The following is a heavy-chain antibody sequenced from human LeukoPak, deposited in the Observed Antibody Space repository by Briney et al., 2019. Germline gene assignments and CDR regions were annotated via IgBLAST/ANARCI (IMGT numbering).Heavy chain of an antibody. J-gene: IGHJ3*02. CDR1: GFTVSSNY. D-gene: IGHD3-10*01. V-gene: IGHV3-53*01. CDR3: AHLYGSGSYYGAFDI. CDR2: IYSGGNT. Sequence: GGSLRLSCAASGFTVSSNYMSWVRQAPGKGLEWVSVIYSGGNTYYADSVKGRFTISRDNSKNTLSLQMNSLRAEDTAVYYCAHLYGSGSYYGAFDIWGQGTMVTVSS.